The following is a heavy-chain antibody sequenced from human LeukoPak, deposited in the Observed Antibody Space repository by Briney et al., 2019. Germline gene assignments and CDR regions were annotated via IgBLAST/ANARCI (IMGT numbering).Heavy chain of an antibody. D-gene: IGHD6-13*01. CDR3: ARDATFLLYSSRALPDYYYGMDV. CDR2: IIPILGIA. Sequence: ASVKVSCKASGGTFSSYAISWVRQAPGQGLEWMGRIIPILGIANYAQKFQGRVTITADKSTSTAYMELSSLRSEDTAVYYCARDATFLLYSSRALPDYYYGMDVWGQGTTVTVSS. V-gene: IGHV1-69*04. J-gene: IGHJ6*02. CDR1: GGTFSSYA.